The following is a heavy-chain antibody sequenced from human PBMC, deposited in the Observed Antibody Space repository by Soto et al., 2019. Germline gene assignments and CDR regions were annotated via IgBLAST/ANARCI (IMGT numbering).Heavy chain of an antibody. CDR1: GFTFSSYS. CDR2: ISSSSSYI. D-gene: IGHD2-21*01. Sequence: GGSLRLSCAASGFTFSSYSMNWVRQAPGKGLEWVSSISSSSSYIYYADSVKGRFTISRDNAKNSLYLQMNSLRAEDTAVYYCATFPGSEGDYYYYYMDVWGKGTTVTVSS. J-gene: IGHJ6*03. V-gene: IGHV3-21*01. CDR3: ATFPGSEGDYYYYYMDV.